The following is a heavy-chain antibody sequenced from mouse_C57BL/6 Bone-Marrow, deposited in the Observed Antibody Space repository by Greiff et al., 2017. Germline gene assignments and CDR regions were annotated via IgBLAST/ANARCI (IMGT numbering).Heavy chain of an antibody. CDR2: IYPGSGST. J-gene: IGHJ3*01. Sequence: VQLQQPGAELVKPGASVKMSCKASGYTFTSYWITWVKQRPGQCLEWIGDIYPGSGSTNYNEKFKSKATLTVDTSSSTAYMQLSSLTSEDSAVYYCSPSIYYDYGGFAYWGQGTLVTVSA. CDR3: SPSIYYDYGGFAY. D-gene: IGHD2-4*01. V-gene: IGHV1-55*01. CDR1: GYTFTSYW.